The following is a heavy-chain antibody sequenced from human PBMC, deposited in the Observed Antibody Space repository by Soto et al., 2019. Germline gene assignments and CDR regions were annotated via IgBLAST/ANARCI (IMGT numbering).Heavy chain of an antibody. V-gene: IGHV1-18*01. D-gene: IGHD5-18*01. Sequence: ASVKVSCKASGYTFTSYGISWVRQAPGQGLEWMGWISAYNGNTNYAQKLQGRVTMTTDTSTSTAYMELRSLRSDDTAVYYCAKGQIPRYSYGTLYYGMDVWGQGTTVTVSS. CDR2: ISAYNGNT. CDR1: GYTFTSYG. J-gene: IGHJ6*02. CDR3: AKGQIPRYSYGTLYYGMDV.